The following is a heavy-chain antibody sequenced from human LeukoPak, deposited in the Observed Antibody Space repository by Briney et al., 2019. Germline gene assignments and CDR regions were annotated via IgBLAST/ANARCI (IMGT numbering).Heavy chain of an antibody. D-gene: IGHD3-10*01. CDR3: ARPYGSGIINWFDP. J-gene: IGHJ5*02. V-gene: IGHV3-74*01. CDR2: INSDGSST. Sequence: PRGSLRLSCAASGFTFSSYWMHWVRQAPGKGPVWVSRINSDGSSTSYADSVKGRFTISRDNAKNTLYLQMNSLRAEDTAVYYCARPYGSGIINWFDPWGQGTLVTVSS. CDR1: GFTFSSYW.